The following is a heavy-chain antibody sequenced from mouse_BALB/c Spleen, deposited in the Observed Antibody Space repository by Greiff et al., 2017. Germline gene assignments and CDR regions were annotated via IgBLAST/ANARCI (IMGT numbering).Heavy chain of an antibody. D-gene: IGHD2-4*01. V-gene: IGHV14-1*02. CDR3: ARIGSYYDYDWGFAY. CDR2: IDPENGNT. J-gene: IGHJ3*01. CDR1: GFNINDYY. Sequence: EVQLQQSGAELVRPGALVKLSCKASGFNINDYYMHWVKQRPEQGLEWIGWIDPENGNTIYDPKFQGKASITADTSSNTAYLQLSSLTSEDTAVYYCARIGSYYDYDWGFAYWGQGTLVTVSA.